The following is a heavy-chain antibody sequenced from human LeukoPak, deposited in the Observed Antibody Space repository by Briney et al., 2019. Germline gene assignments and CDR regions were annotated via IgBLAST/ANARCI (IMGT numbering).Heavy chain of an antibody. J-gene: IGHJ6*02. V-gene: IGHV4-61*02. Sequence: SQTLSLTCTVSGGSISSGSYYWSWSRQPAGKGLEWIGRIYTSGSTNYNPSLKSRVTISVDTSKNQFSLKLSSVTAADTAVYYCAREGLGGSRKYYYYYGMDVWGQGTTVTVSS. D-gene: IGHD3-10*01. CDR1: GGSISSGSYY. CDR3: AREGLGGSRKYYYYYGMDV. CDR2: IYTSGST.